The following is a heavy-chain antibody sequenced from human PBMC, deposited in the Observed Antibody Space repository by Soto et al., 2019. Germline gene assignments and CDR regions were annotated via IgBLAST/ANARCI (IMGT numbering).Heavy chain of an antibody. V-gene: IGHV3-23*01. Sequence: LRLSCAASGFTFNSYAMSWVRQAPGKGLEWVSTIIGSGGSTYYADPVKGRFSVSRDNSKNTLYMQMNSLRAEDTAVYYCAKDRNYYDSSGYDYWGQGTLVTVSS. J-gene: IGHJ4*02. CDR3: AKDRNYYDSSGYDY. D-gene: IGHD3-22*01. CDR2: IIGSGGST. CDR1: GFTFNSYA.